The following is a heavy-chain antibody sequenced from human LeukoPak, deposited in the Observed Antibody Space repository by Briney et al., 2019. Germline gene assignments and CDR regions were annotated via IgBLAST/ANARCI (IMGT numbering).Heavy chain of an antibody. J-gene: IGHJ4*02. Sequence: PSETLSLTCTVSGDSISYYYWSWIRQPPGKGLEWIGKIYYSGNTNYNPSLKSRVTISVDTSKNQFSLKQSSVTAADTAVYYCARVRGYSYDSSDFDYWGQGTLVTVSS. V-gene: IGHV4-59*01. CDR3: ARVRGYSYDSSDFDY. CDR1: GDSISYYY. CDR2: IYYSGNT. D-gene: IGHD5-18*01.